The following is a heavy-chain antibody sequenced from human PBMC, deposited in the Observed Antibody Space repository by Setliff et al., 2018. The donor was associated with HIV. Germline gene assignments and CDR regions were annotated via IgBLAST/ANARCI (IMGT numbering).Heavy chain of an antibody. CDR2: INQSGST. CDR1: GRSLSGYY. J-gene: IGHJ6*03. V-gene: IGHV4-34*01. CDR3: ARAFFFDTSGYRSYYHYMDV. Sequence: SETLSLTCAVYGRSLSGYYWSWIRQPPGKGLEWIGEINQSGSTNYNPSLKSRVTISVDTSKNQFSLKLSSVTAADTAVYYCARAFFFDTSGYRSYYHYMDVWGKGTTVTVSS. D-gene: IGHD3-22*01.